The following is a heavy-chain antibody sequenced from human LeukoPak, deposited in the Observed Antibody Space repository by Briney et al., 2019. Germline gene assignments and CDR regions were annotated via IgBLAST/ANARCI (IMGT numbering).Heavy chain of an antibody. CDR1: GGSISSGGYY. D-gene: IGHD2-2*01. CDR2: IYYSGST. Sequence: PSETLSLTCTVSGGSISSGGYYWSWIRQHPGKGLEWIGYIYYSGSTYYNPSLKSRVTISVDTSKNQFSLKLSSVTAADTAVYYCARVYSVVVPAARQNWFDPWGQGTLVTVSS. J-gene: IGHJ5*02. CDR3: ARVYSVVVPAARQNWFDP. V-gene: IGHV4-31*03.